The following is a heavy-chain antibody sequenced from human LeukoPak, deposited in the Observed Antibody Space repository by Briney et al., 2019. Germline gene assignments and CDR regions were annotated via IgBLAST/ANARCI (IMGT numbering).Heavy chain of an antibody. Sequence: GGSLRLSCTASGFTFSSYAMSWVRQAPGKGLEWVSSVSGSDGSTFYADSVKGRFSISRDNSKNTLYLQMNSLRAEDTDLYYCARDKIITGTPTYFNYWGQGTLVTVSS. CDR3: ARDKIITGTPTYFNY. CDR2: VSGSDGST. V-gene: IGHV3-23*01. D-gene: IGHD1-20*01. CDR1: GFTFSSYA. J-gene: IGHJ4*02.